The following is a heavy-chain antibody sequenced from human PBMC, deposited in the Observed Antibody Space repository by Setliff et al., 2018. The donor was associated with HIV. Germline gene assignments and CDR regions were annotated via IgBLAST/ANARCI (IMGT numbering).Heavy chain of an antibody. D-gene: IGHD1-26*01. CDR3: ARVERGSYVFDI. CDR2: MNPDSGNT. V-gene: IGHV1-8*02. Sequence: ASVKVSCKASGYTFINYDINWVRQATGQGLEWMGWMNPDSGNTGYAQKFQGRVTMTRDTSTSTVYMELSSLRSGDTAVYYCARVERGSYVFDIWGQGTMVTVSS. J-gene: IGHJ3*02. CDR1: GYTFINYD.